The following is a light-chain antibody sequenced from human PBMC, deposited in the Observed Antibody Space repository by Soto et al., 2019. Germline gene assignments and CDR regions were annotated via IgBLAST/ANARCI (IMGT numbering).Light chain of an antibody. CDR1: QGIGTS. CDR2: AAS. Sequence: DVQMTQSPSSLSASVGDRVTITCRASQGIGTSLAWFQQRPEKAPKSLIVAASRLQSGVSSQISGSGSGTDFTLTISSMQTEDCATYYCQQYQTCPLTFGEGTKVEIK. V-gene: IGKV1-16*02. CDR3: QQYQTCPLT. J-gene: IGKJ4*01.